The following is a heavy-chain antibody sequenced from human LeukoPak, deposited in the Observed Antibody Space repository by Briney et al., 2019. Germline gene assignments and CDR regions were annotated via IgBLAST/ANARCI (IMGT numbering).Heavy chain of an antibody. V-gene: IGHV4-59*01. CDR3: ARASDYDFWSGGDWFDP. J-gene: IGHJ5*02. D-gene: IGHD3-3*01. CDR1: GGSISSYY. Sequence: PSETLSLTCTVSGGSISSYYWSWIRQPPGKGLEWIGYIYYSGSTNYNPSLKSRVTISVDTSKNQFSLKLSSVAAADTAVYYCARASDYDFWSGGDWFDPWGQGTRVTVSS. CDR2: IYYSGST.